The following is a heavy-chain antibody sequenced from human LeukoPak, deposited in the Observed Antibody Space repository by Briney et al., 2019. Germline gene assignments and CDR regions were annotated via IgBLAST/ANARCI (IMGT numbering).Heavy chain of an antibody. Sequence: ASVTVSCKASGYTFTSYGISWVRQAPGQGLEWMGWISAYNGNTNYAQKLQGRVTMTTDTSTSTAYMELRSLRSDDTAVYYCARDGGQYYYDSSGADDYWGQGTLVTVSS. CDR3: ARDGGQYYYDSSGADDY. CDR1: GYTFTSYG. V-gene: IGHV1-18*01. CDR2: ISAYNGNT. J-gene: IGHJ4*02. D-gene: IGHD3-22*01.